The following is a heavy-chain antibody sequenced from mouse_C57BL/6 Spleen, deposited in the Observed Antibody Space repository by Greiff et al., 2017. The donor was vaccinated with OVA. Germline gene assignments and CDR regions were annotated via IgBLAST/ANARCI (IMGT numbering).Heavy chain of an antibody. Sequence: EVQGVESGGGLVKPGGSLKLSCAASGFTFSSYAMSWVRQTPEKRLEWVATISDGGSYTYYPDNVKGRFTISRDNAKNNLYLQMSHLKSEDTAMYYCARSPLYYGSSYDYLDYWGQGTTLTVSS. CDR3: ARSPLYYGSSYDYLDY. J-gene: IGHJ2*01. V-gene: IGHV5-4*01. D-gene: IGHD1-1*01. CDR2: ISDGGSYT. CDR1: GFTFSSYA.